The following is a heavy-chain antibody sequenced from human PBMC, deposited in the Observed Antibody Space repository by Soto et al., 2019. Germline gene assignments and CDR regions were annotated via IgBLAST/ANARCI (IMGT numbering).Heavy chain of an antibody. D-gene: IGHD2-21*02. CDR2: IYPPDSYA. J-gene: IGHJ4*02. V-gene: IGHV5-51*01. CDR3: ARLAYCGTDCFFDY. Sequence: PGGSLRLSCHYSGYTFTNDNIARVRQMPGKGLEWMGIIYPPDSYAQYSPSFQGQVTFSVDRSISTAYLQWGSLKASDTAMYFCARLAYCGTDCFFDYWGQGTLVTVSS. CDR1: GYTFTNDN.